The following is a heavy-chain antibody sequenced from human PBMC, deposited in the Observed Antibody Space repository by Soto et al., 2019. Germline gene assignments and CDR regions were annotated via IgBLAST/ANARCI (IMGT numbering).Heavy chain of an antibody. CDR2: ISYDGRNK. CDR1: GFTFSSYA. Sequence: QVQLVESGGGVVQPGRSLRLSCAASGFTFSSYAMHWVRQAPGKGLERVAGISYDGRNKYYADSVKGRFTIYRDNSKNSLYLHMHSLGAEDTAVYYCARERGDIVVVPAARGLGYWGQGTLVTVSS. CDR3: ARERGDIVVVPAARGLGY. D-gene: IGHD2-2*01. V-gene: IGHV3-30*04. J-gene: IGHJ4*02.